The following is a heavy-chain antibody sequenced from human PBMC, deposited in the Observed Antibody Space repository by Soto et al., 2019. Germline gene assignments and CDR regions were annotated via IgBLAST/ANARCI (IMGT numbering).Heavy chain of an antibody. CDR3: ARGMTTVTTIDY. CDR1: GGSISSGGYS. CDR2: IYHSGST. V-gene: IGHV4-30-2*01. D-gene: IGHD4-4*01. Sequence: TLSLTCAVSGGSISSGGYSWSWIRQPPGRGLEWIGYIYHSGSTYYNPSLKSRVTISVDRSKNQFSLKLSSVTAADTAVYYCARGMTTVTTIDYWGQGTLVTVSS. J-gene: IGHJ4*02.